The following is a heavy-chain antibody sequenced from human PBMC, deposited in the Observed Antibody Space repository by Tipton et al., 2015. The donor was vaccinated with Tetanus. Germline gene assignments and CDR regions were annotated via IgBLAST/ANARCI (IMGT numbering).Heavy chain of an antibody. D-gene: IGHD3-10*01. CDR3: ARDRGVRGGYYYYHGMDV. V-gene: IGHV4-4*07. Sequence: TLSLTCTVSGGSMNPHYWNWLRQSAGKGPEWIGRISSSGSTYYNPSLKSRVTISVDTSQKQISLKVNSVTAADTAVYYCARDRGVRGGYYYYHGMDVWGQGTTVTVSS. CDR1: GGSMNPHY. J-gene: IGHJ6*02. CDR2: ISSSGST.